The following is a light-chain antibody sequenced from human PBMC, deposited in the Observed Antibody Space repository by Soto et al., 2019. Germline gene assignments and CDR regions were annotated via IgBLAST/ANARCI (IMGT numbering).Light chain of an antibody. V-gene: IGLV2-11*01. J-gene: IGLJ2*01. Sequence: QSVLTQPRSVSGSPGQSVTISCTGTSSDVGGYNYVSWYQQHPGKAPKLVIYDVSERPSGVPDRFSGSKSGNTASLTISGLQAEDEADYYCFSFGGGFTYVVFGGGTKLTVL. CDR2: DVS. CDR1: SSDVGGYNY. CDR3: FSFGGGFTYVV.